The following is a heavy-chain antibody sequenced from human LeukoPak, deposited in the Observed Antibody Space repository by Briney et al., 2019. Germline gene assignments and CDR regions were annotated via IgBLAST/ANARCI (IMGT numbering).Heavy chain of an antibody. CDR3: TRQPAGGLVGATGWFDP. D-gene: IGHD1-26*01. CDR2: IRSKANSYTT. J-gene: IGHJ5*02. V-gene: IGHV3-73*01. CDR1: GFTFSGSA. Sequence: PGGSLRLSCAASGFTFSGSAMHWVRQASGKGLEWVGRIRSKANSYTTAYAASVKGRFTISRDDSKNTAYLQMNSLKTEDTAVYYCTRQPAGGLVGATGWFDPWGQGTLVTVSS.